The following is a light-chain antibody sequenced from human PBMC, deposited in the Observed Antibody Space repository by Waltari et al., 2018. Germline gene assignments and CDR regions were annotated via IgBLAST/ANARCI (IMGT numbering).Light chain of an antibody. J-gene: IGLJ1*01. CDR3: SSYTTSSAPGV. CDR2: EVS. Sequence: QSALTQPASVSGSPGQSITISCSGNDSDVGAYDLVTWYQQHPGKAPHLIIYEVSNRPSGISNRFSASKSGNTASLTISGLQAEDEADYYCSSYTTSSAPGVFGTGTRVTVL. CDR1: DSDVGAYDL. V-gene: IGLV2-14*01.